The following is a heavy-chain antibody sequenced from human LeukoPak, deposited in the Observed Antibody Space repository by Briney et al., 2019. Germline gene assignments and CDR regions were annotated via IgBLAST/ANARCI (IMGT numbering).Heavy chain of an antibody. CDR1: GGSISSYY. J-gene: IGHJ4*02. CDR2: IYYSGST. V-gene: IGHV4-59*08. Sequence: SETLSLTCTVSGGSISSYYWSWIRQPPGKGLEWIGYIYYSGSTNYNPSLKSRVTVSVDTSKNQFSLKLSSVTAADTAVYYCARVWGYYGSEIDYWGQGTLVTVSS. CDR3: ARVWGYYGSEIDY. D-gene: IGHD3-10*01.